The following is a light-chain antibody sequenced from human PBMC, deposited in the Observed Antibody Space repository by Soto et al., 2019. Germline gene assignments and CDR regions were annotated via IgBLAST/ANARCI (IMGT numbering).Light chain of an antibody. J-gene: IGKJ5*01. V-gene: IGKV1-39*01. CDR2: AAS. Sequence: QMTQSPSTVSASVLDTVTVTCRASQSVSGWLAWYQQKPGEAPKLLIYAASSLQSGVPSRLSGSGSGTDFTLTISSLQPEDFATYYCQQSYSTPRTLGQGTRLEI. CDR1: QSVSGW. CDR3: QQSYSTPRT.